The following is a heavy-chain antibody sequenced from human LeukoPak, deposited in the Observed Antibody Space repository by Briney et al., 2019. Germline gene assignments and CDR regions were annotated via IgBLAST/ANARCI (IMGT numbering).Heavy chain of an antibody. J-gene: IGHJ3*01. CDR2: ISGNGGRT. D-gene: IGHD2-15*01. V-gene: IGHV3-23*01. CDR1: AFTFRNYA. Sequence: GGSLRLSCAASAFTFRNYAMSWVRQAPGKGLEWVSTISGNGGRTYDADSVKGRFTISRDNSKSTLYLQMNSLGAEDTATYYCAKDRGGYCRGGTCWGAFDVWGQGTMVTVSS. CDR3: AKDRGGYCRGGTCWGAFDV.